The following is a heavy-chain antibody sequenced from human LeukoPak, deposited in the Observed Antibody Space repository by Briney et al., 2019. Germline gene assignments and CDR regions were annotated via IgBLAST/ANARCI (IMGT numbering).Heavy chain of an antibody. CDR2: IYDSGST. V-gene: IGHV4-59*01. D-gene: IGHD6-13*01. CDR1: GASINSYY. Sequence: SETLSLTCTVSGASINSYYWSWIRQPPGKGLEWIGCIYDSGSTDYNPSLKSRITISVDTSKNQFSLKLTSVTAADTAMYYCARTSSSWLWGQGTLVTVSS. CDR3: ARTSSSWL. J-gene: IGHJ4*02.